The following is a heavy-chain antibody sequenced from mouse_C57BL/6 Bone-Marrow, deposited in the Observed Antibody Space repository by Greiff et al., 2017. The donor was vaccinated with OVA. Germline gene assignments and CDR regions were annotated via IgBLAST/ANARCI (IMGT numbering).Heavy chain of an antibody. CDR1: GYTFTSYW. CDR2: IYPGSGST. Sequence: QVQLQQPGTELVKPGASVKLSCKASGYTFTSYWITWVKQRPGQGLEWIGDIYPGSGSTNYNEKFKSKATLTVDTSSSTAYMQLSSLTSEDSAVYYCARSGTTVVFDYWGQGTTLTVSS. J-gene: IGHJ2*01. CDR3: ARSGTTVVFDY. D-gene: IGHD1-1*01. V-gene: IGHV1-55*01.